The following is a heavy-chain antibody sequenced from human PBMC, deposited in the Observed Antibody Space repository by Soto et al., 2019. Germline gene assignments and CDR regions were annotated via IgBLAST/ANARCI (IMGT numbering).Heavy chain of an antibody. CDR1: GFTFSSYA. CDR2: ISGSGGST. CDR3: AKDDILRGYCSSTSCPGGGYFGIDV. J-gene: IGHJ6*02. V-gene: IGHV3-23*01. Sequence: PGGSLRLSCAASGFTFSSYARSWVPQAPGKGLEWVSAISGSGGSTYYADSVKGRFTISRDNSKNTLYLQMNSLRAEDTAVYYCAKDDILRGYCSSTSCPGGGYFGIDVWGQGTTVTVSS. D-gene: IGHD2-2*01.